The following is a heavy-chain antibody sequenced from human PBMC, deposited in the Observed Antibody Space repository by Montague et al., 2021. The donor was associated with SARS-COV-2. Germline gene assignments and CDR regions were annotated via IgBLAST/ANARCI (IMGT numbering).Heavy chain of an antibody. CDR3: ASDMIRGAPDYFDY. Sequence: SLRLSCAASGFTFSSYPMHWVRQAPGKGLDWVAVISYDGKVKVYADSVKGRFTISRDDSKSTLYLQMNSLKTEDTAVYYCASDMIRGAPDYFDYWGQGTLVTVSS. D-gene: IGHD3-10*01. J-gene: IGHJ4*02. CDR1: GFTFSSYP. CDR2: ISYDGKVK. V-gene: IGHV3-30*04.